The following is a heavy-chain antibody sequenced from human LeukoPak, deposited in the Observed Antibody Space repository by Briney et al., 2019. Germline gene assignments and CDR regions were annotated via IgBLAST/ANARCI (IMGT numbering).Heavy chain of an antibody. V-gene: IGHV4-61*02. Sequence: PSETLSLTCTVSGVYITNGLYFWNWIRQPAGKGLEWIGRIYSNGDTNYNPSLKSRVTISQDRTRNQFSLKLSSVTAADTAVYYCARGPVGGTTYNDGDAFDIWGQGTMVTVSS. D-gene: IGHD1-7*01. CDR3: ARGPVGGTTYNDGDAFDI. J-gene: IGHJ3*02. CDR2: IYSNGDT. CDR1: GVYITNGLYF.